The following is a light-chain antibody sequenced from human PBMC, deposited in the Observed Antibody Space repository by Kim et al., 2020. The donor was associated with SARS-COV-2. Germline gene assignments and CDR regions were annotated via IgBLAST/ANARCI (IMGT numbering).Light chain of an antibody. V-gene: IGLV2-14*03. CDR3: SSYTSSSTPLV. J-gene: IGLJ3*02. CDR2: YVS. Sequence: QSALTQPASVSGSPGQSITISCTGTSSDVGGYNYVSWYQQHPGKAPKLMIYYVSNRPSGVSNRFSGSKSGNTASLTISGLQAEDEADYYCSSYTSSSTPLVFGGGTQLTVL. CDR1: SSDVGGYNY.